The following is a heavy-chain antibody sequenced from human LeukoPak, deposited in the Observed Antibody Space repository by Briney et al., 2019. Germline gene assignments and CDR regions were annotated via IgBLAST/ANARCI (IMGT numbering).Heavy chain of an antibody. J-gene: IGHJ5*02. Sequence: GGSLRLSCAASGFTFSSYWMSWVRQAPGKGLEWVANIKQDGSEKNYVDSVKGRFTISRDNAKNSLYLQMNSLRAEDTAVYYCARERGSGSYHPFDPWGQGTLATVSS. V-gene: IGHV3-7*01. D-gene: IGHD3-10*01. CDR3: ARERGSGSYHPFDP. CDR1: GFTFSSYW. CDR2: IKQDGSEK.